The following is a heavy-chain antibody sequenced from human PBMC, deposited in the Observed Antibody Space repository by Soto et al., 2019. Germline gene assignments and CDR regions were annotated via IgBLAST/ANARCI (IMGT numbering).Heavy chain of an antibody. CDR2: IYYSGST. Sequence: SETLSLTCTVSGGSISSSSYYWGWVRQPPGKGLELIGSIYYSGSTYYNPSLKSRVTISVDTSKNQFSLKLSSVTAADTAVYYCAFESDYCYPGWGHGTLVTVSS. J-gene: IGHJ4*01. CDR3: AFESDYCYPG. CDR1: GGSISSSSYY. V-gene: IGHV4-39*01. D-gene: IGHD2-21*02.